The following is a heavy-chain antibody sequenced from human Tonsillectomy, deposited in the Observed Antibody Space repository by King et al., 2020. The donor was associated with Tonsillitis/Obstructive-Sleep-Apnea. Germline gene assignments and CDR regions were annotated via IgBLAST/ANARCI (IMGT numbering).Heavy chain of an antibody. D-gene: IGHD2-2*01. V-gene: IGHV5-51*01. CDR2: IYPADSDT. Sequence: QLVQSGAEVKKPGESLKISCKGSGYSFTSYWIGWVRQMPGKGLEWMGIIYPADSDTRYSPSFQGQVTISADKSISTAFLQWSSLKASDTAMYYCARSIVVPAAMEPDDAFDIWGQGTMVTVSS. CDR1: GYSFTSYW. CDR3: ARSIVVPAAMEPDDAFDI. J-gene: IGHJ3*02.